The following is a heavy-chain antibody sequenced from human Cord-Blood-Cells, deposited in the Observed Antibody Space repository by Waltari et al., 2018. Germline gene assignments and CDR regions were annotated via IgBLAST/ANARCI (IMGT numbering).Heavy chain of an antibody. V-gene: IGHV4-34*01. CDR2: INHSGST. CDR1: GGSFSGYY. Sequence: QVQLQQWGAGLLKPSETLSLTCAVYGGSFSGYYWSWIRQPPGKGLEWIGEINHSGSTNYNPSLKSRVTISVDTSKNQFSLKLSSVTAADTAVYYCVVRDGYSRDYWGQGTLVTVSS. J-gene: IGHJ4*02. CDR3: VVRDGYSRDY. D-gene: IGHD1-1*01.